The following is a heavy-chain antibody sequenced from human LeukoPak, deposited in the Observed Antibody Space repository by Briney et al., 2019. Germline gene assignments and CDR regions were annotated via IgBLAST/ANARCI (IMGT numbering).Heavy chain of an antibody. J-gene: IGHJ4*02. CDR3: AKTPTWTVTTAEFFFDY. D-gene: IGHD4-11*01. CDR2: ISGSGGST. V-gene: IGHV3-23*01. CDR1: GVTLSNYA. Sequence: PGGSLRLSCVASGVTLSNYAMSWARQAPGKGLEWVSAISGSGGSTYYADSVKGRFTISRGNSKNTLYLQMNSLRAEDTAVYYCAKTPTWTVTTAEFFFDYWGQGTLVTVSS.